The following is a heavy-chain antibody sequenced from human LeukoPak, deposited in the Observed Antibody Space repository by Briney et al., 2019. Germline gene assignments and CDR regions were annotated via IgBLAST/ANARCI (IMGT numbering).Heavy chain of an antibody. V-gene: IGHV4-61*01. J-gene: IGHJ4*02. CDR1: GVSVSSGSYY. CDR3: ARLNSGYDIRFDY. D-gene: IGHD5-12*01. Sequence: KPSETLSLTCTGSGVSVSSGSYYWSWIRQPPGQGLAWIGYIYYSGSTNYNPSLKSRVTISVDTSKNQFSLKLSSVTAADTAVYYCARLNSGYDIRFDYWGQGPLVTVSS. CDR2: IYYSGST.